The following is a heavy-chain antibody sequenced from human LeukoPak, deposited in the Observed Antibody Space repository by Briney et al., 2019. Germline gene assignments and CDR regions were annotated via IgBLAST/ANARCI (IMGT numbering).Heavy chain of an antibody. V-gene: IGHV4-34*01. J-gene: IGHJ4*02. Sequence: SETLSLTCAVYGGSFSCYYWSWIRQPPGKGLEWIGEINHSGSTNYNPSLKSRVTISVDTSKNQFSLKLSSVTAADTAVYYCARERDIVVVPAAILEEGFDYWGQGTLVTVSS. D-gene: IGHD2-2*02. CDR2: INHSGST. CDR1: GGSFSCYY. CDR3: ARERDIVVVPAAILEEGFDY.